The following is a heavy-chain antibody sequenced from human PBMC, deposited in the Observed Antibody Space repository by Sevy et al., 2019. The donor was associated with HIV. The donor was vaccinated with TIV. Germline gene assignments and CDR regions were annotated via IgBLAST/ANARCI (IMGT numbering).Heavy chain of an antibody. Sequence: GESLKISCAASGFTFSSYSMNWVRQAPGKGLEWVSSISSRSDYIFYADSMRGRITISRDDAKKSLHLEMNSLRVEDTAVYYCARDGGSTDRGMDVWGQGTTVTVSS. D-gene: IGHD3-16*01. V-gene: IGHV3-21*01. CDR3: ARDGGSTDRGMDV. J-gene: IGHJ6*02. CDR1: GFTFSSYS. CDR2: ISSRSDYI.